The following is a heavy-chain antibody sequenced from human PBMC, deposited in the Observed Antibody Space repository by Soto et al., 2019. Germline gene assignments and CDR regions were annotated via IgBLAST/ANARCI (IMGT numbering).Heavy chain of an antibody. CDR1: GFTVSSNY. J-gene: IGHJ4*02. V-gene: IGHV3-53*01. D-gene: IGHD3-9*01. CDR3: GKDQTTEHYDIHLWGTRDY. CDR2: SYSGGST. Sequence: PGGSLRLSCAASGFTVSSNYMSWVRQAPGKGLEWVSVSYSGGSTYYADSVKGRFTISRDNSKNTLYLQMNSLRAEDTAVYYCGKDQTTEHYDIHLWGTRDYWGQGTLVTVSS.